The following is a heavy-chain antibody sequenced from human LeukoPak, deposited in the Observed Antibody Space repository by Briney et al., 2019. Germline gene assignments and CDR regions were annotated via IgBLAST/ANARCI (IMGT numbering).Heavy chain of an antibody. CDR1: GGSISSSSYY. Sequence: NPSETLSLTCTVSGGSISSSSYYWGWIRQPPGKGLEWIGSIYYSGSTYYNPSLKSRVTISVDTSKNQFSLKLSSVTAADTAVYYCARPYAGNFSVYGYWGQGTLVTVSS. V-gene: IGHV4-39*01. J-gene: IGHJ4*02. CDR2: IYYSGST. CDR3: ARPYAGNFSVYGY. D-gene: IGHD1-14*01.